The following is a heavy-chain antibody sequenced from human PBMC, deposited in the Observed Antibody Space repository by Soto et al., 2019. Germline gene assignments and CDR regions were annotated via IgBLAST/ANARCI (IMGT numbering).Heavy chain of an antibody. Sequence: GGSLRLSCAASGFTFSAYYMSWIRQAPGKGLEYISYISSSGTSANYADSVKGRFTISRDNAKNSLYLQMNSLRAEDAAVYYCARDRGAVTGQYFDYWGQGALVTVSS. V-gene: IGHV3-11*05. CDR2: ISSSGTSA. CDR1: GFTFSAYY. CDR3: ARDRGAVTGQYFDY. D-gene: IGHD6-19*01. J-gene: IGHJ4*02.